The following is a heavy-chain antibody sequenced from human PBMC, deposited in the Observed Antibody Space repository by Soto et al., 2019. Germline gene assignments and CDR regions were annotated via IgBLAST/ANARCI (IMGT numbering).Heavy chain of an antibody. Sequence: QVQLQESGPGLVKPSQTLSLTCTVSGGSINSGDYYWSWIRQHPGKGLGWIGYIYYSGSTYYNPFPRGRVTIAAGASETYFALKLSSVTAATTAVYFRARGYREFGYGSIWVFDSWGQGTLVNVSS. D-gene: IGHD6-13*01. CDR3: ARGYREFGYGSIWVFDS. CDR2: IYYSGST. V-gene: IGHV4-31*03. J-gene: IGHJ4*02. CDR1: GGSINSGDYY.